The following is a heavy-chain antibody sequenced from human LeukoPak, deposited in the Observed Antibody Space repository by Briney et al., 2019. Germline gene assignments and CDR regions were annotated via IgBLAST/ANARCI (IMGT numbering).Heavy chain of an antibody. D-gene: IGHD3-16*02. J-gene: IGHJ4*02. V-gene: IGHV3-48*03. Sequence: GGSLRLSCAASGFTFSSYEMNWVRQAPGKGLEWVSYISSSGSTIYYADSVKGRFTISRDNAKNSLYLQMNSLRAEDTAVYYCATSYDDYVWGSYRAGWGQGTLVTVSP. CDR1: GFTFSSYE. CDR3: ATSYDDYVWGSYRAG. CDR2: ISSSGSTI.